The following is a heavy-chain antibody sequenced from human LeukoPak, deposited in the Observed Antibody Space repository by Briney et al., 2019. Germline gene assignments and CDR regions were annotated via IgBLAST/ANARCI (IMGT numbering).Heavy chain of an antibody. CDR1: GFTFSSYW. Sequence: GGSLRLSCAASGFTFSSYWMHWVRQAPGKGLVWVSRINGDGSSTSYADSVKGRFTISRDNAKNTLYLQMNSLRAEDTAVYYCARGQWSGGCFDYWGQGTLVTVSS. V-gene: IGHV3-74*01. D-gene: IGHD2-15*01. CDR3: ARGQWSGGCFDY. CDR2: INGDGSST. J-gene: IGHJ4*02.